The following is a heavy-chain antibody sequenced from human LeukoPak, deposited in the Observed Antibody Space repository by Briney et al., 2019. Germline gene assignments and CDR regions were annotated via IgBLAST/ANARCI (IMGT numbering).Heavy chain of an antibody. V-gene: IGHV3-23*01. CDR1: GFTFSSYA. J-gene: IGHJ4*02. D-gene: IGHD6-13*01. CDR3: AKSTSSWERVDY. CDR2: ISGNSGRT. Sequence: GGCLRLSCAASGFTFSSYAMSWVRRAPGKGLEWVSSISGNSGRTYYADSVKGRFSISRDNSNNTLYLQMNSLRAEDAAVYYCAKSTSSWERVDYWGQGTLVTVSS.